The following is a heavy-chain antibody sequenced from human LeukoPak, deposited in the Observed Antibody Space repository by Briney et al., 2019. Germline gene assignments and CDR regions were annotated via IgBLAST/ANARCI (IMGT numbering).Heavy chain of an antibody. D-gene: IGHD2-2*02. CDR2: ISSSSSYI. CDR1: GFTFSSYS. V-gene: IGHV3-21*04. J-gene: IGHJ5*02. CDR3: AKTGDLYCSSTSCYTGFDNWFDP. Sequence: GGSLRLSCAASGFTFSSYSMNWVRQAPGKGLEWVSSISSSSSYIYYADSVKGRFTISRDNAKNSLYLQMNSLRAEDTAVYYCAKTGDLYCSSTSCYTGFDNWFDPWGQGTLVTVSS.